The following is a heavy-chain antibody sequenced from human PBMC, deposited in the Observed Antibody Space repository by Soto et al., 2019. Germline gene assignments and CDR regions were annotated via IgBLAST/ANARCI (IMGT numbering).Heavy chain of an antibody. J-gene: IGHJ4*02. CDR3: VSSSAYPYDYFDQ. V-gene: IGHV4-39*01. D-gene: IGHD3-16*01. Sequence: LSLTCAVSGDSISRSLYYWDWVRQPPGKGLEWLGSISYSGSTHYNPSLKSRVTISVDTSKNQFSLKLSSVTAADTAVYYCVSSSAYPYDYFDQWGQGTLVTVSS. CDR2: ISYSGST. CDR1: GDSISRSLYY.